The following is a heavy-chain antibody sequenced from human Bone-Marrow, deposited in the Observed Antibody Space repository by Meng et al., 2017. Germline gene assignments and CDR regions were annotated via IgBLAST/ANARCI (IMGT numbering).Heavy chain of an antibody. CDR2: INTKTGNP. J-gene: IGHJ4*02. D-gene: IGHD2-2*01. CDR1: GYTFTSYG. CDR3: TRDGYSDCSRTSCFDY. Sequence: VQRVQSGAEVKKPGASVKVSKASGYTFTSYGISWVRQAPGQGLEWMGWINTKTGNPTYAQGFTGRLVFSLDTSVSTAYLQISGLKADDTAVYYCTRDGYSDCSRTSCFDYWGQGTLVTVSS. V-gene: IGHV7-4-1*02.